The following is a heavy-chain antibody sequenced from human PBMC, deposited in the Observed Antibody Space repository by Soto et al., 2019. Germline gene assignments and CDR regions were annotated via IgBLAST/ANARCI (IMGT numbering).Heavy chain of an antibody. D-gene: IGHD1-26*01. CDR3: ARGLEYYPVWFDY. CDR1: GGSISSYY. V-gene: IGHV4-59*01. CDR2: IYYSGST. Sequence: PSETLSLTCTVSGGSISSYYWSWIRQPPGKGLEWIGYIYYSGSTNYNPSLKSRVTISVDTSKNQFSPKLSSVTAADTAVYYCARGLEYYPVWFDYWGQGTLVTVSS. J-gene: IGHJ4*02.